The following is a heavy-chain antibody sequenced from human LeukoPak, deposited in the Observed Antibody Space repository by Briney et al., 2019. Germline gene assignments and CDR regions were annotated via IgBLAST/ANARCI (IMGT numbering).Heavy chain of an antibody. CDR3: ASRDGYQAD. CDR2: INTDGSST. V-gene: IGHV3-74*01. J-gene: IGHJ4*02. CDR1: GFTFSSYW. Sequence: GGSLRLSCSASGFTFSSYWMHWVRQAPGKGLVWVSRINTDGSSTSYADSVKGRFTISRDNAKNTLYLQMNSLRAEDTAVYYCASRDGYQADWGQGTLVTVSS. D-gene: IGHD5-24*01.